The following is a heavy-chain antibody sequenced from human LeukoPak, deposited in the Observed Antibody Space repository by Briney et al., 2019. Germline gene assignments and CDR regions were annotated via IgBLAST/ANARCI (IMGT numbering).Heavy chain of an antibody. D-gene: IGHD1-20*01. CDR2: MYYSGST. CDR1: GGSISSSGYY. J-gene: IGHJ5*02. V-gene: IGHV4-39*01. Sequence: SETLSLTCTVSGGSISSSGYYWGWIRQPPGKGLEWIGSMYYSGSTYYNPSLKSRVTISVDMSKNQFSLKLSSVTAADTAVFYCARHNNWNDGFDPWGQGILVTVSS. CDR3: ARHNNWNDGFDP.